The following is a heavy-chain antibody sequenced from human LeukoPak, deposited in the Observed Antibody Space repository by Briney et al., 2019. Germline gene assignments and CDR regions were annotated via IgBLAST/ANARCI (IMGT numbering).Heavy chain of an antibody. CDR2: IYYGGST. D-gene: IGHD2-15*01. CDR1: GDSINSNY. J-gene: IGHJ4*02. Sequence: PSETLSLTCSVSGDSINSNYWSWMRQPPGKGLEWIGYIYYGGSTNYNPSLKSRVSMSFDTSKNQFPLNLSSVTAADTAVYHCARLLAGCPGGRCRAHFDYWGQGTLVTVPS. V-gene: IGHV4-59*01. CDR3: ARLLAGCPGGRCRAHFDY.